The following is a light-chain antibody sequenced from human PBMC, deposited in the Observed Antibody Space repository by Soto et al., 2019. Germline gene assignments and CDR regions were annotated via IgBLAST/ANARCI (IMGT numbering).Light chain of an antibody. CDR2: DVT. J-gene: IGLJ1*01. Sequence: QSVLTQPASVSGSPGQSITISCTGSAGDVAAYNLVSWYQHHPGKAPKLLIYDVTHRPSGVSDRFSASKSGNTASLTISGLQTEDEADYYCSSHTSSRSLVFGTGTKLTVL. CDR1: AGDVAAYNL. CDR3: SSHTSSRSLV. V-gene: IGLV2-14*03.